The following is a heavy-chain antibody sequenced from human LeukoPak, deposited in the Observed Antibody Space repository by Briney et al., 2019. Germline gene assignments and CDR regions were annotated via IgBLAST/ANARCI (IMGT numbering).Heavy chain of an antibody. CDR1: GFTFSSYG. D-gene: IGHD6-25*01. Sequence: GGSLRLSCAASGFTFSSYGMHWVRQAPGKGLDWVAFIHHDGSNKYYADSVKGRFTISRDNSKNTLYLQMNSLRAEDTAVYYCAEVASADYWGQGTLVTVSS. CDR3: AEVASADY. CDR2: IHHDGSNK. V-gene: IGHV3-30*02. J-gene: IGHJ4*02.